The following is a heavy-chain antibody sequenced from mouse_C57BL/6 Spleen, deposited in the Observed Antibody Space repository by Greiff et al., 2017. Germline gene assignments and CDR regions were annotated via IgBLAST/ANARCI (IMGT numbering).Heavy chain of an antibody. CDR2: ISYDGSN. CDR1: GYSITSGYY. V-gene: IGHV3-6*01. CDR3: ARGGGTVVADY. Sequence: DVQLQESGPGLVKPSQSLSLTCSVTGYSITSGYYWYWIRQFPGNKLEWMGYISYDGSNNYNTSLKNRISITRDTSKNQFFLKLNSVTTEDTATYCCARGGGTVVADYWGQGTPLTVSA. D-gene: IGHD1-1*01. J-gene: IGHJ2*01.